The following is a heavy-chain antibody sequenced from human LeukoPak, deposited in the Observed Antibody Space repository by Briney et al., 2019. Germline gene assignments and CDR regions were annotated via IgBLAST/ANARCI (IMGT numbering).Heavy chain of an antibody. D-gene: IGHD3-10*01. CDR1: GGSFSGYY. CDR3: ARLHDGVRGVIITGNY. J-gene: IGHJ4*02. CDR2: INHSGST. V-gene: IGHV4-34*01. Sequence: SETLSLTCAVYGGSFSGYYWSWIRQPPGKGLEWIGEINHSGSTNYNPSLKSRVTISVDTSKNQFSLKLSSATAADTAVYYCARLHDGVRGVIITGNYWGQGTLVTVSS.